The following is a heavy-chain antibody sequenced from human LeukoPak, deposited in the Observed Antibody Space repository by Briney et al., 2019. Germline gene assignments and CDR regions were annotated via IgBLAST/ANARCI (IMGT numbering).Heavy chain of an antibody. CDR3: ARRRDDEAPGVYYFDY. CDR1: GDSVSSNSAG. V-gene: IGHV6-1*01. CDR2: TYYRSKWYN. Sequence: SQTLSLTCAISGDSVSSNSAGWNWIRQSPSRGLEWLGRTYYRSKWYNDYAVSVKSRITINPDTSKNQFSLQLSSVTPEDTAVYYCARRRDDEAPGVYYFDYWGQGTLVTVSS. D-gene: IGHD6-13*01. J-gene: IGHJ4*02.